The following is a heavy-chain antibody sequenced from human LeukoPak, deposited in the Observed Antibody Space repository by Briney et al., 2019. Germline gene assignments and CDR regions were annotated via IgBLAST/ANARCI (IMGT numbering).Heavy chain of an antibody. CDR3: ARAAEEMYYFDY. Sequence: PSETLSLTCAVYGGSFSGYYWSWIRQPPGKGLEWIGSIYYSGSTYYNPSLKSRVTISVDTSKNQFSLKLSSVTAADTAVYYCARAAEEMYYFDYWGQGTLVTVSS. CDR2: IYYSGST. V-gene: IGHV4-34*01. J-gene: IGHJ4*02. CDR1: GGSFSGYY.